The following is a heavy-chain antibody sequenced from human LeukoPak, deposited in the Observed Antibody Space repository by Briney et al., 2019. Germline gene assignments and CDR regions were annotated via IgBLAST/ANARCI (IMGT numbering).Heavy chain of an antibody. CDR3: AKGRPCSSTSCYGSYFDY. Sequence: GGSLRLSCVASGFTFTKCAMSWIRQAPGKGLEWVAIITATGDTAYYADSVKGRFTISRDNSKNTLYLQMNSLRAEDTAVYYCAKGRPCSSTSCYGSYFDYWGQGTLVTVSS. J-gene: IGHJ4*02. CDR1: GFTFTKCA. D-gene: IGHD2-2*01. V-gene: IGHV3-23*01. CDR2: ITATGDTA.